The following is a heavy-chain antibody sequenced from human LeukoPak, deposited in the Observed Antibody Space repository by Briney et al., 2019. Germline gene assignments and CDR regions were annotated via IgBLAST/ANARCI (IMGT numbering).Heavy chain of an antibody. CDR3: ARDCGGDYPPAPPFDP. V-gene: IGHV4-39*02. CDR2: IYYSGST. CDR1: GGSISSSSYY. D-gene: IGHD2-21*02. Sequence: SETLSLTCTVSGGSISSSSYYWGWIRQPPGKGLEWIGSIYYSGSTYYNPSLKSRVTISVDTSKKQFSLKLSSVTAADTAVYYCARDCGGDYPPAPPFDPWGQGTLVTVSS. J-gene: IGHJ5*02.